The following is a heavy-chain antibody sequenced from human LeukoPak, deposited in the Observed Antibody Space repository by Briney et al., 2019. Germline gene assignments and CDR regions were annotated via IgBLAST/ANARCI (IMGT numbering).Heavy chain of an antibody. CDR2: IYSGGST. CDR3: ATYYGSGGGNYYYYYMDV. D-gene: IGHD3-10*01. V-gene: IGHV3-66*01. Sequence: GGSLRLSCAASEFSVGSNYMTWVRQAPGKGLEWVSLIYSGGSTYYADSVKGRFTISRDNSKNTLYLQMNSLRAEDTAVYYCATYYGSGGGNYYYYYMDVWGKGTTVTVSS. CDR1: EFSVGSNY. J-gene: IGHJ6*03.